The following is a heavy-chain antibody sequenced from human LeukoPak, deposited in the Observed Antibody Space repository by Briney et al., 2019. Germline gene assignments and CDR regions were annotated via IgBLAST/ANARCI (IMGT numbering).Heavy chain of an antibody. CDR3: ARLYGGSAYHADHFDY. CDR2: ISYDGSNK. V-gene: IGHV3-30*04. J-gene: IGHJ4*02. Sequence: PGGSLRLSCAASGFTFSSYAMHWVRQAPGKGLEWVAVISYDGSNKYYADSVKGRFTISRDNAKNSLYLQMNSLRAEDTAVYYCARLYGGSAYHADHFDYWGQGTLVIVSS. D-gene: IGHD3-22*01. CDR1: GFTFSSYA.